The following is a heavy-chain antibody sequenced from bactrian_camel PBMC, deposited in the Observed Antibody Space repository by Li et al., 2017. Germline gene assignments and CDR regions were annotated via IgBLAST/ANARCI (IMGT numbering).Heavy chain of an antibody. CDR1: GYTDSVNC. J-gene: IGHJ4*01. D-gene: IGHD2*01. Sequence: HVQLVESGGGSVQAGGSLRLSCVASGYTDSVNCMSWLRQAPGKERERVAQIYPRGATTWYADSVKGRFTISQDNAKSTLYLQMNNLRADDTAMYYCAKDPPYLLGIGVLGQGTQVTVS. CDR2: IYPRGATT. V-gene: IGHV3S1*01.